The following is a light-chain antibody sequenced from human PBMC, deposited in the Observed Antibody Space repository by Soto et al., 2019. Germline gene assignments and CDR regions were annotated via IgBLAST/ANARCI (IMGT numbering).Light chain of an antibody. J-gene: IGKJ1*01. CDR1: QSVSSN. Sequence: EIVMTQSPATLSVSPGERATLSCRASQSVSSNLAWYQQKPGQAPRLLIYAASTMDTGIPARFSGSGSGTEFTLTISSLQSEDFAVYYCQQYNNWPVFGQGTKVDIK. CDR2: AAS. CDR3: QQYNNWPV. V-gene: IGKV3-15*01.